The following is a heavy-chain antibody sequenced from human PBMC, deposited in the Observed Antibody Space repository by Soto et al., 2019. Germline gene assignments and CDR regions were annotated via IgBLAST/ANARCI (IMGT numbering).Heavy chain of an antibody. V-gene: IGHV4-30-2*01. CDR2: IYDSGST. CDR1: GDSISRGGYS. Sequence: SETLSLTCAVSGDSISRGGYSLTWIRQPPGKALEWIGNIYDSGSTSYNPSLKSRVTISVDRSKNQFSLKLTSVTAADTAVYFCARGSSSYYDYGMDVWGQGTTVTVSS. D-gene: IGHD6-6*01. CDR3: ARGSSSYYDYGMDV. J-gene: IGHJ6*02.